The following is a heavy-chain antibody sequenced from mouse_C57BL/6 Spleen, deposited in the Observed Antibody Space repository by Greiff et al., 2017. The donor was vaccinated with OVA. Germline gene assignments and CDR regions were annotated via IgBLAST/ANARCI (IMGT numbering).Heavy chain of an antibody. CDR1: GYTFTDYN. Sequence: EVQLQQSGPELVKPGASVKIPCKASGYTFTDYNMDWVKQSHGKSLEWIGDINPNNGGTIYNQKFKGKATLTVDKSSSTAYMELRSLTSEDTAVYYCARDGSSYGSAMDYWGQGTSVTVSS. D-gene: IGHD1-1*01. V-gene: IGHV1-18*01. CDR3: ARDGSSYGSAMDY. CDR2: INPNNGGT. J-gene: IGHJ4*01.